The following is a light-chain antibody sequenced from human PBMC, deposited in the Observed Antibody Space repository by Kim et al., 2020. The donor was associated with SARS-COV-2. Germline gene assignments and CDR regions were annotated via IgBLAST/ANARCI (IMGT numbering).Light chain of an antibody. CDR3: QQYNNWPPVT. CDR2: GAS. CDR1: QSVSSN. Sequence: GSPGERATLSCRASQSVSSNLAWYQQNPGQAPRRLIYGASTRATGIPARFSGSGSGTEFTLTISSLQSEDFAVYYCQQYNNWPPVTFGQGTKLEI. J-gene: IGKJ2*01. V-gene: IGKV3-15*01.